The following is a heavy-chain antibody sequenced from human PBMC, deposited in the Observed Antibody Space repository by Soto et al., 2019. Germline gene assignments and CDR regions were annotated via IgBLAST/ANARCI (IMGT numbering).Heavy chain of an antibody. J-gene: IGHJ5*02. Sequence: QVQLQQWGAGLLKPSETLSLTCAVYGGSFSGYYWSWIRQPPGKGLEWIGEINHRGYTTYNPSLKSRVTISVDTSKNQSSLKLSSVTAADTAVYYCARVDIVTTNWFDPWGQGTPVTVSS. CDR1: GGSFSGYY. CDR3: ARVDIVTTNWFDP. CDR2: INHRGYT. V-gene: IGHV4-34*01. D-gene: IGHD5-12*01.